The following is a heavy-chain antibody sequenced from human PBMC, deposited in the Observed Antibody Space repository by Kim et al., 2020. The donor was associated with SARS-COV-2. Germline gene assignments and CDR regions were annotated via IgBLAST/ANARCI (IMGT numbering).Heavy chain of an antibody. CDR1: GYSFTSYW. CDR3: ARHRFLGYCSGGSCYYGMDV. J-gene: IGHJ6*02. V-gene: IGHV5-10-1*01. Sequence: GESLKISCKGSGYSFTSYWISWVRQMPGKGLEWMGRIDPSDSYTNYSPSFQGHVTISADKSISTAYLQWSSLKASDTAMYYCARHRFLGYCSGGSCYYGMDVWGQGTTVTVSS. D-gene: IGHD2-15*01. CDR2: IDPSDSYT.